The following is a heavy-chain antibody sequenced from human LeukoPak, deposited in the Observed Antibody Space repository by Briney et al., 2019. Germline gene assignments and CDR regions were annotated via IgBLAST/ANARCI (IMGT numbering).Heavy chain of an antibody. V-gene: IGHV4-4*09. CDR1: GVSFSGYY. CDR2: IYTSGST. J-gene: IGHJ4*02. Sequence: SETLSLTCAVYGVSFSGYYWSWLRQPPGKGLEWIGYIYTSGSTNYNPSLKSRVTISVDTSKNQFSLKLSSVTAADTAVYYCARENDYSNFFDYWGQGTLVTVSS. D-gene: IGHD4-11*01. CDR3: ARENDYSNFFDY.